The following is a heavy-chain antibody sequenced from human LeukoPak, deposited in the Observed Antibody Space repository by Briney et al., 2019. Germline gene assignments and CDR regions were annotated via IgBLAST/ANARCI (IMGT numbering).Heavy chain of an antibody. J-gene: IGHJ4*02. D-gene: IGHD6-19*01. V-gene: IGHV3-30*18. CDR3: AKQRDYSSGWYYFDY. CDR1: GFTFSSYG. CDR2: ISYDGSNK. Sequence: PGRSLRLSCAASGFTFSSYGMHWVRQAPGKGLEWVAVISYDGSNKYYADSVKGRFTISRDNSKNTLYLQMNSLRAKDTAVYYCAKQRDYSSGWYYFDYWGQGTLVTVSS.